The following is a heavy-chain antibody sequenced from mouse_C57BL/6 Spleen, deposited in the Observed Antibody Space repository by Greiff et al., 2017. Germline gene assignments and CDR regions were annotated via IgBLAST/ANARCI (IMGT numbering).Heavy chain of an antibody. CDR3: ARASDGYWSWFAY. V-gene: IGHV1-55*01. Sequence: VQLQQPGAELVKPGASVKMSCKASGYTFTSYWITWVKQRPGQGLEWIGDIYPGSGSTNYNEKFKSKATLTVDTSSSTAYMQLSSLTSEDSAVYYCARASDGYWSWFAYWGQGTLVTVSA. CDR1: GYTFTSYW. D-gene: IGHD2-3*01. J-gene: IGHJ3*01. CDR2: IYPGSGST.